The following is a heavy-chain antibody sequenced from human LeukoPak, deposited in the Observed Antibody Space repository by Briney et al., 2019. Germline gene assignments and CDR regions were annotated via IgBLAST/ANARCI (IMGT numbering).Heavy chain of an antibody. J-gene: IGHJ4*02. CDR1: RGSISRSSYF. D-gene: IGHD3-10*01. Sequence: SETLSLTCTVSRGSISRSSYFWGWIRQSPGKGLEWIGSIYYSGNTYSGSTYYNPSLKSRVTISVDTSKNQFSLKLSSVTAADTAVYYCARTRYYYNSRSYGAPYYFDYWGQGTLVTVSS. V-gene: IGHV4-39*01. CDR2: IYYSGNTYSGST. CDR3: ARTRYYYNSRSYGAPYYFDY.